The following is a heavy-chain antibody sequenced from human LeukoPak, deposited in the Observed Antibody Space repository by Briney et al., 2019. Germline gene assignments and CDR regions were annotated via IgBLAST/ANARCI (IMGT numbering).Heavy chain of an antibody. CDR1: GYTFTSYG. CDR2: ISAYNGNT. CDR3: ARVVGATSFSAYYFDY. D-gene: IGHD1-26*01. J-gene: IGHJ4*02. V-gene: IGHV1-18*01. Sequence: ASVKVSCKASGYTFTSYGISWVRQAPGQGLEWMGWISAYNGNTNYAQKLQGRVTMTTVTSTSTAYMELRSLRSDDTAVYYCARVVGATSFSAYYFDYWGQGTLVTVSS.